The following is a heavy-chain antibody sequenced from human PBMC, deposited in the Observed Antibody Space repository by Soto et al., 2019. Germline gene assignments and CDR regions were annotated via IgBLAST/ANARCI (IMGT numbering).Heavy chain of an antibody. CDR3: AREGVATVSEFDY. CDR2: ISSSSSYI. V-gene: IGHV3-21*01. D-gene: IGHD5-12*01. Sequence: GGSLRLSCAASGFTFSSYSMNWVRQAPGKGLEWVSSISSSSSYIYYADSVKGRFTISRDNAKNSLYLQMNSLRAEDTAVYYCAREGVATVSEFDYWGQGTLVTVSS. CDR1: GFTFSSYS. J-gene: IGHJ4*02.